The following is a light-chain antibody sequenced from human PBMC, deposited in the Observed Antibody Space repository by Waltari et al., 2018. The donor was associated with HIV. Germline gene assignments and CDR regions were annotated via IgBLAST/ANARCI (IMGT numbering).Light chain of an antibody. CDR3: QQANSFPLT. Sequence: DTQLSQSPSSVSASVGDRVTTTCRASQDIRSWVAWYQEKPGKAPKLLIYAASTLESGVPSRFSGTASGTDFTLTITNLQPEDFATYYCQQANSFPLTFGGGTKVEIK. J-gene: IGKJ4*01. CDR1: QDIRSW. CDR2: AAS. V-gene: IGKV1-12*01.